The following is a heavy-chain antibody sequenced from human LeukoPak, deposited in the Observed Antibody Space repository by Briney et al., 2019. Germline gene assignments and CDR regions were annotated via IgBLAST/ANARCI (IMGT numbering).Heavy chain of an antibody. CDR3: ARAAAGIVGAADY. Sequence: PSETLSLTCTVSRGSIRSYYWSWIRQPPGKELEWIGYIYYNGNTNYNPSLKSRVTISVDTSKNQLSLKLSSVTAADTAVYYCARAAAGIVGAADYWGQGTLVTVSS. D-gene: IGHD1-26*01. CDR1: RGSIRSYY. V-gene: IGHV4-59*01. CDR2: IYYNGNT. J-gene: IGHJ4*02.